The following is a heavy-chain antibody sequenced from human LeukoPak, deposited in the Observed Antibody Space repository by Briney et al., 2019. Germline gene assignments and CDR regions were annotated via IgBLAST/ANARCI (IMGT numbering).Heavy chain of an antibody. Sequence: GGSLRLSCAASGFTVSSNYMSWVRQAPGKGLEWVSVIYSGGSTYYADSVKGRFTISRDNSKNTLYLQMNSLRAEDTAVYYCARGVDRWNYFDYWGHGTLVTVSS. D-gene: IGHD4-23*01. CDR3: ARGVDRWNYFDY. J-gene: IGHJ4*01. V-gene: IGHV3-53*01. CDR1: GFTVSSNY. CDR2: IYSGGST.